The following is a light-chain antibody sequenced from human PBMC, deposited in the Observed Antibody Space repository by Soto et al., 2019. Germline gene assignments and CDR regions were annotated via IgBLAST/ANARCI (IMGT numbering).Light chain of an antibody. CDR2: EGS. CDR3: CSYAGSSTFEV. Sequence: QSVRTQPASVSGSPGQSITISCTGTSSDVGSYNLVSWYQQHPGKAPKLMVYEGSKRPSGVSNRFSGSKSGNTASLTISGLQAEDEADYYCCSYAGSSTFEVFGTGTKVTVL. CDR1: SSDVGSYNL. J-gene: IGLJ1*01. V-gene: IGLV2-23*03.